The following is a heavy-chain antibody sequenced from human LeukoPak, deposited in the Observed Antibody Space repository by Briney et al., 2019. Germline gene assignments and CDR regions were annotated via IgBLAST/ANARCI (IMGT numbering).Heavy chain of an antibody. V-gene: IGHV3-21*01. CDR3: ARAPVYYDETRGYLKISNWYFDL. CDR1: GFTFSSYW. D-gene: IGHD3-22*01. CDR2: ISSSSSYI. J-gene: IGHJ2*01. Sequence: PGGSLRLSCAASGFTFSSYWMSWVRQAPGKGLEWVSSISSSSSYIYYADSVKGRFTISRDNAKNSLYLQMNSLRAEDTAVYYCARAPVYYDETRGYLKISNWYFDLWGRGTLVTVSS.